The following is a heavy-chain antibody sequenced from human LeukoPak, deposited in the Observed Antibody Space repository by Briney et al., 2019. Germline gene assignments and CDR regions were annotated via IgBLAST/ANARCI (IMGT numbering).Heavy chain of an antibody. J-gene: IGHJ4*02. CDR3: ASQKYCTNGICYRKYYFDY. V-gene: IGHV3-66*04. D-gene: IGHD2-8*01. Sequence: GGSLRLSCAASGFTVSSNYMSWVRQAPGKGLEWVSLIYSGGSTYYADSVKGRFTISTDNSKNTLYLQMNSLRAEDTAVYYCASQKYCTNGICYRKYYFDYWGQGTLVTVSS. CDR2: IYSGGST. CDR1: GFTVSSNY.